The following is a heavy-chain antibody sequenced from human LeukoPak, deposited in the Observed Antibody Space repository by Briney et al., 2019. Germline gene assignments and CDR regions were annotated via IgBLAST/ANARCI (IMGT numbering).Heavy chain of an antibody. CDR1: GFTFSSQT. D-gene: IGHD3-16*01. V-gene: IGHV3-23*01. J-gene: IGHJ4*02. CDR2: ISGSGGST. Sequence: GGSLRLSCAASGFTFSSQTMSLVRQAPWKGLEWVSAISGSGGSTYYADSVKGRFTFSRDNSKNTLYLQMNSLRAEDTAVYYCARDRYLGYWGQGTLVTVSS. CDR3: ARDRYLGY.